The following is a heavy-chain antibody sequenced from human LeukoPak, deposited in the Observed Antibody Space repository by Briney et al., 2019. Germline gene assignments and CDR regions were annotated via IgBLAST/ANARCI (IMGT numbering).Heavy chain of an antibody. CDR3: AKSMVPVAVTAYFDY. Sequence: GGPLRLSCGASGLIIGDYTMHWVRQAPGKGLEWVSLISRSGVATKYAHSVRRRFTISRDNSKNSLYLQMNSLRAEDTALYYCAKSMVPVAVTAYFDYWGQGTLVSVSS. V-gene: IGHV3-43*01. CDR1: GLIIGDYT. J-gene: IGHJ4*02. CDR2: ISRSGVAT. D-gene: IGHD6-19*01.